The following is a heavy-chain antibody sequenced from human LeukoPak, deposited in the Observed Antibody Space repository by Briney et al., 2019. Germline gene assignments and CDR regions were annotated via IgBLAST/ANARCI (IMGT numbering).Heavy chain of an antibody. D-gene: IGHD2-2*01. CDR2: IWYDGSNK. Sequence: GGSLRLSCAASGFTFSSYGMHWVRQAPGKGLEWVAVIWYDGSNKYYADSVKGRFTISRDNSKNTLYLQMNSLRAEDTAVYYCAKESRAATPDYWGQGTLVTVSS. J-gene: IGHJ4*02. V-gene: IGHV3-33*06. CDR1: GFTFSSYG. CDR3: AKESRAATPDY.